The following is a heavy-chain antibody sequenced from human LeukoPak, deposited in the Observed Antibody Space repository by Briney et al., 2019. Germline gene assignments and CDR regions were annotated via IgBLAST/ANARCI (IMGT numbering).Heavy chain of an antibody. CDR2: VSGNGGST. J-gene: IGHJ4*02. CDR3: AKDSIPSTAGPYYLDY. V-gene: IGHV3-23*01. CDR1: GFTFSNFA. Sequence: GGSLRLSCAASGFTFSNFAMSWVRQAPGKGLEWVSGVSGNGGSTHYADSVKGRFTISRDTSKNSLYLQMNSLRPQDTATYYCAKDSIPSTAGPYYLDYWGQGTLVSVSS. D-gene: IGHD1-14*01.